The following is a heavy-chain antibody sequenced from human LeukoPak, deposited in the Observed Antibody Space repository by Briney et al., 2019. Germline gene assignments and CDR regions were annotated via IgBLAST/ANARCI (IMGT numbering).Heavy chain of an antibody. D-gene: IGHD3-22*01. CDR1: GYTFTSYY. V-gene: IGHV1-46*01. CDR2: INPSGGST. J-gene: IGHJ1*01. CDR3: ARDPSPDSSGFRAEYFQH. Sequence: ASVKVSCKASGYTFTSYYMHWVRQAPGQGLEWMGIINPSGGSTSYAQKFQGRVTTTRDTSTSTVYMELSSLRSEDTAVYYCARDPSPDSSGFRAEYFQHWGQGTLVSVS.